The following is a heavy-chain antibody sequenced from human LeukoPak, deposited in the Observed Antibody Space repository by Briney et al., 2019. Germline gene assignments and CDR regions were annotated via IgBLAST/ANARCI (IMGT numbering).Heavy chain of an antibody. CDR3: ARVSTTVTTYFDY. J-gene: IGHJ4*02. CDR2: IWYDGSNK. CDR1: GFTFSSYG. D-gene: IGHD4-17*01. V-gene: IGHV3-33*01. Sequence: GGSLRLSCSASGFTFSSYGMHWVRQAPGKGLEWVAVIWYDGSNKYYADSVKGRFTISRDNAKNTLYLQMNSLRAEDTAVYYCARVSTTVTTYFDYWGQGTLVTVSS.